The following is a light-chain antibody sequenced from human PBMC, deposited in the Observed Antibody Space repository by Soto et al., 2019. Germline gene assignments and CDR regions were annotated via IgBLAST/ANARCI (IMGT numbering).Light chain of an antibody. V-gene: IGLV2-14*03. CDR1: SSDIGSYDH. CDR2: AVS. Sequence: SVLTQPASVSGSPGQSITISCSGTSSDIGSYDHVAWYQQFPGKSPKLIIYAVSDRPSGVSDRFSGSKSGISASLTISGLQTEDEADYYCISYTDRQSYLFGTGTKVT. J-gene: IGLJ1*01. CDR3: ISYTDRQSYL.